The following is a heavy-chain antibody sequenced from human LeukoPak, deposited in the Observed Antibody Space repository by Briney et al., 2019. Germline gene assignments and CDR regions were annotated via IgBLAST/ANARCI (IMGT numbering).Heavy chain of an antibody. D-gene: IGHD2-15*01. V-gene: IGHV4-34*01. CDR3: ARGVGYCSGGSCYPDYFDY. Sequence: SETLSPTCAVYGGSFSGYYWSWIRQPPGKGLEWIGEINHSGSTNYNPSLKSRVTISVDTSKNQFSLKLSSVTAADTAVYYCARGVGYCSGGSCYPDYFDYWGQGTLVTVSP. CDR2: INHSGST. J-gene: IGHJ4*02. CDR1: GGSFSGYY.